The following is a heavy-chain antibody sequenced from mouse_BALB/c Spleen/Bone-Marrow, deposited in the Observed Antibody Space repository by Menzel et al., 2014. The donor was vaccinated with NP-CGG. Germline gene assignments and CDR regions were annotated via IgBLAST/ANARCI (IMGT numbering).Heavy chain of an antibody. J-gene: IGHJ4*01. CDR1: GFSLTGYG. CDR2: IWGDGST. Sequence: VQVVESGPGLVAPSQSLSITCTVSGFSLTGYGVNWVRQPPGKGLEWLGMIWGDGSTDYNSALKSRLSTSKDNSKSQVFLKMNSLQTDDTARYYCARTLGHYAMDYWGQGTSVTVSS. D-gene: IGHD4-1*01. CDR3: ARTLGHYAMDY. V-gene: IGHV2-6-7*01.